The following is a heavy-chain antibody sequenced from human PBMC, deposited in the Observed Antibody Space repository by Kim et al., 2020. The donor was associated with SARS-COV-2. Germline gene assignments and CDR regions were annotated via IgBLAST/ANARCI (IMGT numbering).Heavy chain of an antibody. CDR3: ATLTMVRGVSIDY. CDR1: GGSISSSSYY. J-gene: IGHJ4*02. Sequence: SETLSLTCTVSGGSISSSSYYWGWIRQPPGKGLEWIGSIYYSGSTYYYPSLKSRVTISVDTSKNQFSLKLISVTAADTAGYYCATLTMVRGVSIDYCGQGTLVTVSS. V-gene: IGHV4-39*07. D-gene: IGHD3-10*01. CDR2: IYYSGST.